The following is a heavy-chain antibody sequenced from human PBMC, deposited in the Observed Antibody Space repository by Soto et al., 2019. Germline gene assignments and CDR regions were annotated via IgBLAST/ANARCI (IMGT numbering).Heavy chain of an antibody. CDR3: ARSHYYDSSGYVRYYYYYGMDG. J-gene: IGHJ6*02. V-gene: IGHV4-31*03. D-gene: IGHD3-22*01. CDR2: IYYSGST. CDR1: GGSISGGGYY. Sequence: SETLSLTCTVSGGSISGGGYYWSWIRQHPGKGLEWIGYIYYSGSTYYNPSLKSRVTISVDTSKNQFSLQLSSVTAADTAVYYCARSHYYDSSGYVRYYYYYGMDGWGQGTTVTAP.